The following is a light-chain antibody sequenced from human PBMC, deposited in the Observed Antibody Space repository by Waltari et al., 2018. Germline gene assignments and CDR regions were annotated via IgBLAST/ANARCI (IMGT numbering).Light chain of an antibody. J-gene: IGKJ4*01. Sequence: EIVLTQSPATLYLSPGERATLSCRASQSVSRYLGWYQQKFGQPPRVLIYDASNRATGIPARFSGSGSDTDFTLTISSLEPEDFAVYYCQQRSTWPLTFGGGTKVEIK. CDR1: QSVSRY. V-gene: IGKV3-11*01. CDR3: QQRSTWPLT. CDR2: DAS.